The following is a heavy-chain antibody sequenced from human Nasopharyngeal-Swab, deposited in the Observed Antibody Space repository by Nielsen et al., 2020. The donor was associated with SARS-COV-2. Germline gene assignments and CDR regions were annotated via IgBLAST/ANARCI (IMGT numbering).Heavy chain of an antibody. J-gene: IGHJ4*02. CDR1: GFTFSAYA. V-gene: IGHV3-23*01. Sequence: GESLKISCAVSGFTFSAYALSWVRQAPGKGLEWVSGISVSGGNTYYADSGAGRFTISRDNSNSRLFLQINSLRAEDTAVYYCARASWGLSGFDRWGQGTLVTVSS. D-gene: IGHD3-16*01. CDR2: ISVSGGNT. CDR3: ARASWGLSGFDR.